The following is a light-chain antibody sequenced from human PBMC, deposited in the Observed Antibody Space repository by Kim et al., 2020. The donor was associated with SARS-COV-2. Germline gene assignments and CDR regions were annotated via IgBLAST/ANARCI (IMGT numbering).Light chain of an antibody. CDR1: SSNIGSNY. Sequence: ELTQPPSASGTPGQRVTISCSGSSSNIGSNYVYWYQQLPGTAPKLLIYRNNQRPSGVPDRFSGSKSGTSASLAISGLRSEDEADYYCAAWDDSNWVFGGGTKLTVL. J-gene: IGLJ3*02. V-gene: IGLV1-47*01. CDR2: RNN. CDR3: AAWDDSNWV.